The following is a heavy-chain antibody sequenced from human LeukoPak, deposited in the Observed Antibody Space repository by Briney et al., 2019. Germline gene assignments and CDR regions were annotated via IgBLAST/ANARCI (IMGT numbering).Heavy chain of an antibody. CDR2: IIPIFGTA. D-gene: IGHD3-10*01. V-gene: IGHV1-69*06. CDR1: GGTFSSYA. J-gene: IGHJ5*02. Sequence: SVKVSCRASGGTFSSYAISWVRQAPGQGLEWMGGIIPIFGTANYAQKFQGRVTITADKSTSTAYMELSSLRSEDTAVYYCARRTMVRGVRNWFDPWGQGTLVTVSS. CDR3: ARRTMVRGVRNWFDP.